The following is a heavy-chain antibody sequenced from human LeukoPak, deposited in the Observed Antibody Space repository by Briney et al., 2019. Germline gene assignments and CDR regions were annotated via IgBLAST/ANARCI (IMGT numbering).Heavy chain of an antibody. Sequence: GGSLRLSCTVSGFTVSSNSMSWVRQAPGEGLVWVSRIRSDGSDTRYAESVKGRFTISRDNAKNTLYLQMNSLRAEDTAVYYCARDWFHAIDYWGQGTLVTVSS. J-gene: IGHJ4*02. CDR1: GFTVSSNS. D-gene: IGHD2/OR15-2a*01. V-gene: IGHV3-74*01. CDR2: IRSDGSDT. CDR3: ARDWFHAIDY.